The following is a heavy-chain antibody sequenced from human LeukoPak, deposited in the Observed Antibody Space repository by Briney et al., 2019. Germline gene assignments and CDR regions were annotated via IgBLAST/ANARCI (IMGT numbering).Heavy chain of an antibody. Sequence: SETLSLTCAVYGGSFSGYYWSWIRQPPGKGLEWIGEINHSGSTNYNPSLKSRVTISVDTSKNQFSLKLSSVTAADTAVYYCARAGYYCSSTSCFEWRGTSGYYYMDVWGKGTTVTISS. D-gene: IGHD2-2*01. CDR1: GGSFSGYY. CDR3: ARAGYYCSSTSCFEWRGTSGYYYMDV. J-gene: IGHJ6*03. V-gene: IGHV4-34*01. CDR2: INHSGST.